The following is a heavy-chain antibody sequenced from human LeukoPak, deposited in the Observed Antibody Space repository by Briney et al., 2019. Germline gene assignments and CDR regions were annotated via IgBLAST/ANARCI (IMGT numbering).Heavy chain of an antibody. V-gene: IGHV4-34*01. D-gene: IGHD3-3*01. CDR2: INHSGSA. J-gene: IGHJ6*02. CDR3: ARSNRTYYDFWSGSYYYGMDV. Sequence: PSETLSLTCAVYGGSFSSYYWSWIRQPPGKGLEWIGEINHSGSANYNPSLKSRVTISVDTSKNQFSLKLSSVTAADTAVYYCARSNRTYYDFWSGSYYYGMDVWGQGTTVTVSS. CDR1: GGSFSSYY.